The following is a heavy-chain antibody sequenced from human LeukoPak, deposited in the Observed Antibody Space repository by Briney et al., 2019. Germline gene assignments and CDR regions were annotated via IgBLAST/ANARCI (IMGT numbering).Heavy chain of an antibody. D-gene: IGHD3-9*01. CDR2: ISYDGSNK. V-gene: IGHV3-30*04. Sequence: GGSLRLSCAASGFTFSSYAMHWVRQAPGKGLEWVAVISYDGSNKYYADSVKGRFTISRDNSKNTLYLQMNSLRAEDTAVYYCARASGYDILTGYYCDAFDIWGQGTMVTVSS. J-gene: IGHJ3*02. CDR1: GFTFSSYA. CDR3: ARASGYDILTGYYCDAFDI.